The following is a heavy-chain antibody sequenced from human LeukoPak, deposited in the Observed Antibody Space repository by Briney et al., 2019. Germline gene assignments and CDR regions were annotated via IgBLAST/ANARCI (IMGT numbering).Heavy chain of an antibody. V-gene: IGHV3-11*01. Sequence: GGSLRLSCAASGFTFSDYYMSWIRQAPGKGLEWVSYISSSGSTIYYADSVKGRFTISRDNAKNSLYLQMNSLTAEDTAIYSCARPRLEYCSGGSCFDASDIWGQGTMVTVSS. D-gene: IGHD2-15*01. J-gene: IGHJ3*02. CDR1: GFTFSDYY. CDR2: ISSSGSTI. CDR3: ARPRLEYCSGGSCFDASDI.